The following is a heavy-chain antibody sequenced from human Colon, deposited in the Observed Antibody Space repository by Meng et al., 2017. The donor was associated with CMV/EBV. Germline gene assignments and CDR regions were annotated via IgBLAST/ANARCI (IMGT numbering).Heavy chain of an antibody. Sequence: GEDLKISCRASGFNLVIYGMTWVRQAPGRGLEWVASINGLGDSTNYADSVKGRFTISRDSSMSTLYLQMNNLRGDDTAIYFCAKDLSGSYAYYFDSWGQGTLVTVSS. CDR1: GFNLVIYG. CDR2: INGLGDST. J-gene: IGHJ4*02. V-gene: IGHV3-23*01. CDR3: AKDLSGSYAYYFDS. D-gene: IGHD1-26*01.